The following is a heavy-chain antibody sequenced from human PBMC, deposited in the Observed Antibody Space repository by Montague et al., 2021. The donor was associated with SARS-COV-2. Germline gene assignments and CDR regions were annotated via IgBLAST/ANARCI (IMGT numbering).Heavy chain of an antibody. V-gene: IGHV3-33*01. J-gene: IGHJ4*02. CDR3: ARDLFWGTDSGTQQRRDY. Sequence: SLRLSCPASGFTFSSYGMRWVRQAPGKGLEWVAVIWYDGSNKYYADSVKGRFTIPRDNSKNTLYLQMNSLRAEDTAVYYCARDLFWGTDSGTQQRRDYWGQGTLVTVSS. CDR1: GFTFSSYG. D-gene: IGHD3-16*01. CDR2: IWYDGSNK.